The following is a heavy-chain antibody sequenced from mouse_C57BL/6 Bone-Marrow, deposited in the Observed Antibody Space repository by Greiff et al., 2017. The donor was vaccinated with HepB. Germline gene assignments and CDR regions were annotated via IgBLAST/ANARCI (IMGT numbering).Heavy chain of an antibody. Sequence: VQLRQPGAELVMPGASVKLSCNASGYTFTSYWMHWVKQRPGQGLEWIGEIDPSDSYTNYNQKFKGKSTLTVDKSSSTAYMQLSSLTSEDSAVYYCARGALLLRYRGQGTLVTVSA. J-gene: IGHJ3*01. CDR1: GYTFTSYW. V-gene: IGHV1-69*01. CDR2: IDPSDSYT. D-gene: IGHD1-1*01. CDR3: ARGALLLRY.